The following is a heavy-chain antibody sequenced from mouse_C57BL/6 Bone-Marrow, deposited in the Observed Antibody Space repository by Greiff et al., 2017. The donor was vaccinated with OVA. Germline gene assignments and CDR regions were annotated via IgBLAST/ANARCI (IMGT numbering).Heavy chain of an antibody. Sequence: QLQLKPSGSELLRPVASVPLSCTASFYSFPDYEMHWLKHTPVPVLSLICAIDPETGGTAYNQKFKGKAILTADKSSSTAYMELRSLTSEDSAVYYCTTGPGYDSFAYWGQGTLVTVSA. D-gene: IGHD2-13*01. CDR1: FYSFPDYE. CDR3: TTGPGYDSFAY. J-gene: IGHJ3*01. V-gene: IGHV1-15*01. CDR2: IDPETGGT.